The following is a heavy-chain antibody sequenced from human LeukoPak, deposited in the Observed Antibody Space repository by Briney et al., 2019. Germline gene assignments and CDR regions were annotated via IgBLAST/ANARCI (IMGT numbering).Heavy chain of an antibody. CDR2: INPNSGGT. CDR3: ARARLPRYSSSPENWFDP. D-gene: IGHD6-6*01. J-gene: IGHJ5*02. Sequence: GASVKVFCKASGYTFTGYYMHWVRQAPGQGLEWMGWINPNSGGTNYAQKFQGRVTMTRDTSISTAYMELSRLRSDDTAVYYCARARLPRYSSSPENWFDPWGQGTLVTVSS. V-gene: IGHV1-2*02. CDR1: GYTFTGYY.